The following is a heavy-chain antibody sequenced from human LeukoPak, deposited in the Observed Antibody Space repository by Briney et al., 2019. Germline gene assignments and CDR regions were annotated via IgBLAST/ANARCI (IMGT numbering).Heavy chain of an antibody. CDR3: ARGGSGSLDDAFDI. CDR1: GFNVSSNY. CDR2: IYSGGGI. Sequence: PGGSLRLSCAASGFNVSSNYMSWVHQAPGKGLEWVSLIYSGGGIYYADSVKGRFTISRDNSKNTLYLQMNRLRAEDTAVYYCARGGSGSLDDAFDIWGQGTMVTVSS. J-gene: IGHJ3*02. D-gene: IGHD3-22*01. V-gene: IGHV3-53*01.